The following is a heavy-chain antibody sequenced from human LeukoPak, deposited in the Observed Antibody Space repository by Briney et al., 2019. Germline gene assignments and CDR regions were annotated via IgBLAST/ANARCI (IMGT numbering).Heavy chain of an antibody. V-gene: IGHV3-33*01. CDR3: ARDLESYFYNSGKMGY. CDR1: GFTFSSYG. J-gene: IGHJ4*02. Sequence: GGSLRLSCAASGFTFSSYGMHWVRQAPGKELEWVAVIWYDGSNKYYADSVKGRFTISRDDSKNTLYLQMNSLRADDTAVYYCARDLESYFYNSGKMGYWGQGSLVTVSS. D-gene: IGHD3-10*01. CDR2: IWYDGSNK.